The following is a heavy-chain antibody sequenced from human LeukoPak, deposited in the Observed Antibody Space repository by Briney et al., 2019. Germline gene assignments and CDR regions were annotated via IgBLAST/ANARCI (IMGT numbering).Heavy chain of an antibody. CDR1: GFTFSSYW. CDR3: ARGVYYYYMDV. J-gene: IGHJ6*03. CDR2: INSDGSST. V-gene: IGHV3-74*01. Sequence: PGGSLRLSCAASGFTFSSYWMHWVRQAPGKGLAWVSRINSDGSSTSYADSVKGRFTIPRDNAKNTLYLQMNSLRAEDTAVYYCARGVYYYYMDVWGKGTTVTVSS.